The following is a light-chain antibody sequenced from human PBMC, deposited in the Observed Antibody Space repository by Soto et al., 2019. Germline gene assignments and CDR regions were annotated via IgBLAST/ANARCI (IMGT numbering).Light chain of an antibody. V-gene: IGKV3-11*01. J-gene: IGKJ5*01. CDR2: DAS. Sequence: EVVLTQSPATLSLSPGERATLSCRASQSVRTSLAWYQHKPGQAPRLVIYDASLRANGVPARFGGSGSGTDFTLTINSLEPEDFAVYYCQQRNVWPPITFGHGTRLEIK. CDR1: QSVRTS. CDR3: QQRNVWPPIT.